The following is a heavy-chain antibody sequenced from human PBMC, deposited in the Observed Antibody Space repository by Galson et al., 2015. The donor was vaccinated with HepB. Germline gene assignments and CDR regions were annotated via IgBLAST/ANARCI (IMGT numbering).Heavy chain of an antibody. D-gene: IGHD6-13*01. Sequence: SLRLSCAVSGFSFNYFPMHWVRQAPGKGLEWVSVIHGGNNRYYSDPGEGRFTMFRDDSINTLYLQMNSLRAEDTAVYYCAQLGTGYWGQGTPVTVSS. CDR2: IHGGNNR. J-gene: IGHJ4*02. CDR3: AQLGTGY. V-gene: IGHV3-53*01. CDR1: GFSFNYFP.